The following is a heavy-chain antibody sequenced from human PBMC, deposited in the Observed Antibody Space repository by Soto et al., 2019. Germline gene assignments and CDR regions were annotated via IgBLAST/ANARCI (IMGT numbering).Heavy chain of an antibody. V-gene: IGHV1-2*02. CDR2: INPSNGGT. Sequence: QVLLLQSGAEVKKPGASVKVSCKASGYTFSGFYMHWVRQAPGQGLEWMGWINPSNGGTKYAEKFQGRVTMTRDTSISTAYVELSRLTSDDTAVYYCASAAVTGTAGLDSWGQGTLVTVSS. J-gene: IGHJ4*02. CDR1: GYTFSGFY. CDR3: ASAAVTGTAGLDS. D-gene: IGHD6-19*01.